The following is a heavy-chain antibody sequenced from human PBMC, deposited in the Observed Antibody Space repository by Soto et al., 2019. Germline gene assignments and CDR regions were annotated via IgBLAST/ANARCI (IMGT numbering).Heavy chain of an antibody. CDR1: GFTFSTYA. CDR2: MGGNGVTT. J-gene: IGHJ4*02. D-gene: IGHD5-12*01. Sequence: GGSLRLSCVASGFTFSTYAMSWVRQAPGQGLEWVSGMGGNGVTTHYADSVRARFTISRDNSKNMVYLQMNSLRVEDTAVHYCAKTLYGGCDYWGRGAQVTVSS. V-gene: IGHV3-23*01. CDR3: AKTLYGGCDY.